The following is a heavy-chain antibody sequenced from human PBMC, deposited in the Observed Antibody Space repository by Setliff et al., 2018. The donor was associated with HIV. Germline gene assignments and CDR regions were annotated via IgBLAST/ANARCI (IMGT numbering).Heavy chain of an antibody. V-gene: IGHV4-59*08. CDR3: SRLSYDYVWGSYRYTDYYYYMDV. D-gene: IGHD3-16*02. J-gene: IGHJ6*03. CDR1: GGSISSYY. Sequence: SETLSLTCTVSGGSISSYYWSWIRQPPGKGLEWIGYIYYSGSTNYNPSLRSRVTISVDTSKNQFSLKLSSVTAADTAVYYCSRLSYDYVWGSYRYTDYYYYMDVWGKGTTVTVSS. CDR2: IYYSGST.